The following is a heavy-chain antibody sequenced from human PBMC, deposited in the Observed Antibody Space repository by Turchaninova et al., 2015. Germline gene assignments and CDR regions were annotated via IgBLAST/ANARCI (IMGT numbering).Heavy chain of an antibody. CDR2: IYWDDDK. V-gene: IGHV2-5*02. J-gene: IGHJ4*02. Sequence: QITLKESGPTLVKPTQPLTLTCTFSGFSLSTYGLGVGWLRQPPGKALEWLAVIYWDDDKRYSPSLKTRLTITKDTSKNQVVLTMTNMDPVDTATYYCAHRRPYGGISGHFDYWGQGSLVTVSS. D-gene: IGHD4-23*01. CDR1: GFSLSTYGLG. CDR3: AHRRPYGGISGHFDY.